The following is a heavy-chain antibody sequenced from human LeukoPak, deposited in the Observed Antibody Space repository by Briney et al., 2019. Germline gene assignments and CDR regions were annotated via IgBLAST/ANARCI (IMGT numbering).Heavy chain of an antibody. CDR2: INPNSGGT. D-gene: IGHD3-22*01. CDR1: GYTFTGYY. J-gene: IGHJ4*02. Sequence: ASVKLSCKASGYTFTGYYMHWVRQAPGQGREWMGWINPNSGGTNYAQKFQGRVTMTRDTSISTAYMELSRLRSDDTAVYYCARGDHPYTMIVDYWGQGTLVTVSS. V-gene: IGHV1-2*02. CDR3: ARGDHPYTMIVDY.